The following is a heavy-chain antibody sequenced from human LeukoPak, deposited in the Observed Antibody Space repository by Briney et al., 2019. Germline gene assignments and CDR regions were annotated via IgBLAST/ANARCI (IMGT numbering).Heavy chain of an antibody. Sequence: GGSLRLSCAASGFTVSSNYMSWVRQAPGKGLEWVSVIYSGGRTYYADSVKGRFTISRDNSKNTLYLQMNSLRAEDTAVYYCASTYYSNYLPSDYYYGMDVWGQGTTVTVSS. CDR1: GFTVSSNY. J-gene: IGHJ6*02. V-gene: IGHV3-53*01. CDR3: ASTYYSNYLPSDYYYGMDV. CDR2: IYSGGRT. D-gene: IGHD4-11*01.